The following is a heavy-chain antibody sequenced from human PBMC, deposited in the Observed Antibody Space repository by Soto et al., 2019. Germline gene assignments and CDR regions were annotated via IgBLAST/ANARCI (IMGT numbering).Heavy chain of an antibody. V-gene: IGHV3-23*01. CDR2: VSYNGGDT. D-gene: IGHD1-1*01. CDR3: ARYIRGPTVYYFDF. J-gene: IGHJ4*02. CDR1: GFTFSSYA. Sequence: GGSLRLSCAASGFTFSSYAMTWVRQAPGKGLEWVSIVSYNGGDTYYADSVKGRFTISRDNSKDTMDLQMNGLRAEDTAVYYCARYIRGPTVYYFDFWGPGVLVTVSS.